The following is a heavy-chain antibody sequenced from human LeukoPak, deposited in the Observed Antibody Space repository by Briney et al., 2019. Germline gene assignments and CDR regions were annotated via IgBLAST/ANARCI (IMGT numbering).Heavy chain of an antibody. D-gene: IGHD2-2*01. J-gene: IGHJ6*03. CDR2: LYYSGNT. CDR1: GGSFSSCSFY. Sequence: PSETLSLTCTVSGGSFSSCSFYWGWIRQPPGKGLEWVGSLYYSGNTYYNPSLKSRVTISVDTSKNQFSLKLSSVTAADTAVYYCARTVPLYYYYYMDVWGKGTTVTVSS. CDR3: ARTVPLYYYYYMDV. V-gene: IGHV4-39*01.